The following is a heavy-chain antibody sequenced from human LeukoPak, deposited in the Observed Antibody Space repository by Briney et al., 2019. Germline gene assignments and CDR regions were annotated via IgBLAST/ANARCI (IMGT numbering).Heavy chain of an antibody. CDR1: GFTFSSYA. CDR3: AKEPDYGDYA. D-gene: IGHD4-17*01. J-gene: IGHJ5*02. V-gene: IGHV3-23*01. Sequence: GGSLRLSCAASGFTFSSYAMSWVRQAPGKGLEWISTISGSAGSTYYADSVKGRFTISRDNSKNTLYLQMNSLRAEDTAVYYCAKEPDYGDYAWGQGTLVTVSS. CDR2: ISGSAGST.